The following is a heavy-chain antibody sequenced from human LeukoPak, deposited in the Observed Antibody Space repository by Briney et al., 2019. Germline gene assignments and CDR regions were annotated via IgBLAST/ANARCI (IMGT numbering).Heavy chain of an antibody. CDR2: IYYSGST. Sequence: SETLSLTCTVSGGSISSYYWSWIRQPPGKGLEWIGYIYYSGSTNYNPSLKSRVTISVGTSKNQFSLKLSSVTAADTAVYYCARVVAARYYYMDVWGKGTTVTVSS. V-gene: IGHV4-59*01. J-gene: IGHJ6*03. D-gene: IGHD6-6*01. CDR3: ARVVAARYYYMDV. CDR1: GGSISSYY.